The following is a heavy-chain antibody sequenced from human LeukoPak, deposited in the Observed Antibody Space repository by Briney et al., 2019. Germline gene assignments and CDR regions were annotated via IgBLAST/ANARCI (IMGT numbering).Heavy chain of an antibody. J-gene: IGHJ6*03. V-gene: IGHV3-23*01. Sequence: PGGTLRLSCAASGFTFSSYGMSWVRQAPGKGLEWVSAISGSGGSTYYADSVKGRFTISRDNSKNTLYLQMNSLRAEDTAVYYCAKGATTGMTIGGSLARVYYYYYYMDVWGKGTTVTISS. CDR3: AKGATTGMTIGGSLARVYYYYYYMDV. D-gene: IGHD1-1*01. CDR2: ISGSGGST. CDR1: GFTFSSYG.